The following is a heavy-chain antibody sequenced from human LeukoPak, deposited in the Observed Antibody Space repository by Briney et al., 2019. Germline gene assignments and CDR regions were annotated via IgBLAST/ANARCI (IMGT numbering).Heavy chain of an antibody. Sequence: ASVKVSCKASGYTFTNYGITWVRQSPGQGLEWMGWISGYNGNTNYAQRLQGRVTMTTDTTTSTAYMELRSLRSDDTAVYYCGRGWNGHFYSWGQGTMVTVSS. J-gene: IGHJ3*01. D-gene: IGHD3-3*02. CDR3: GRGWNGHFYS. CDR1: GYTFTNYG. CDR2: ISGYNGNT. V-gene: IGHV1-18*01.